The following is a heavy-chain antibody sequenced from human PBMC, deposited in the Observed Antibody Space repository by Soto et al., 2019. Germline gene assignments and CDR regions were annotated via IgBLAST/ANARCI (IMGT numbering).Heavy chain of an antibody. CDR3: AKAPPSGHSSSWYRGWFDP. Sequence: PGGSLRLSCAASGFTFISYAMSWVRQAPGKGLEWVSAISGSGGSTYYADSVKGRFTISRDDSKNTLYLQMNSLRAEDTAVYYCAKAPPSGHSSSWYRGWFDPWGQGTLVTVSS. CDR1: GFTFISYA. V-gene: IGHV3-23*01. J-gene: IGHJ5*02. D-gene: IGHD6-13*01. CDR2: ISGSGGST.